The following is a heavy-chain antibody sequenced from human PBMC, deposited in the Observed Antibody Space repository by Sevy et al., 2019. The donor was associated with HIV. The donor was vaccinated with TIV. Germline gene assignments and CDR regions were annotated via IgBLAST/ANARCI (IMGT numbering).Heavy chain of an antibody. CDR2: FYYSGNT. V-gene: IGHV4-30-4*01. Sequence: SETLSLTCTVSGGSISSDNYYWSWIRQPPGKGPEWVGSFYYSGNTYYNPSLKSRVSISVDTSKNQFSLKVTSVTVADTAVYYCAKTRGGATNDAFDIWGQGTMVTVSS. D-gene: IGHD1-26*01. CDR3: AKTRGGATNDAFDI. J-gene: IGHJ3*02. CDR1: GGSISSDNYY.